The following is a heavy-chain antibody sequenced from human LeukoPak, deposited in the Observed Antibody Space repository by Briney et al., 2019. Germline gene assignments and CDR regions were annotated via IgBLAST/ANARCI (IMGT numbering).Heavy chain of an antibody. D-gene: IGHD1-26*01. CDR3: ARGGSAWEYYYMDV. CDR1: GYTFTGYY. V-gene: IGHV1-2*02. J-gene: IGHJ6*03. CDR2: INPNSGGT. Sequence: ASVKVSCKASGYTFTGYYMHWVRQAPGQGLEWMGWINPNSGGTNYAQKFQGRVTMTRDTSISTAYMELSSLRSEDTAMYYCARGGSAWEYYYMDVWGKGTTVTVSS.